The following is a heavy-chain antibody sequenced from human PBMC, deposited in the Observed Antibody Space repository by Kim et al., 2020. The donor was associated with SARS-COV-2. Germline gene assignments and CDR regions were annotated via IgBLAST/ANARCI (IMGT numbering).Heavy chain of an antibody. CDR1: GYTFTSYG. Sequence: ASVKVSCKASGYTFTSYGISWVRQAPGQGLEWMGWISAYNGNTNYAQKLQGRVTMTTDTSTSTAYMELRSLRSDDTAVYYCAGRSSSWYENWFDPWGQGTLVTVSS. CDR2: ISAYNGNT. D-gene: IGHD6-13*01. CDR3: AGRSSSWYENWFDP. J-gene: IGHJ5*02. V-gene: IGHV1-18*01.